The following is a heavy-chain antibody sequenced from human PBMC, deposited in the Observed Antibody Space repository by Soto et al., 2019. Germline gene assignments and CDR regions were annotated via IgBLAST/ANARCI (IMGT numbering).Heavy chain of an antibody. D-gene: IGHD6-6*01. Sequence: SGPTLVKPTQPLTLTCTFSGFSLSTSGMCVSWIRQPPGKALEWLARIDWDDDKYYSTSLKTRLTISKDTSKNQVVLTMTNMDPVDTATYYCARSYSSSPNSDYYYMDVWGKGTTVTVSS. CDR3: ARSYSSSPNSDYYYMDV. V-gene: IGHV2-70*11. CDR1: GFSLSTSGMC. J-gene: IGHJ6*03. CDR2: IDWDDDK.